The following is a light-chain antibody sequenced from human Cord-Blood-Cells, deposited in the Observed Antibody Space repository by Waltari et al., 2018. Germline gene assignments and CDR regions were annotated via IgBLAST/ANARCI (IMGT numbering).Light chain of an antibody. V-gene: IGKV1-8*01. J-gene: IGKJ2*03. CDR3: QQYYSYPYS. Sequence: AIRMTQSPSSFSASTGDRVTITCRASQGISSYLAWYQQKPGKAPKLLIYVASTLQSGVPSRFSGSGSGTDFTLTISCLQSEDFATYYCQQYYSYPYSFGQGTKLEIK. CDR2: VAS. CDR1: QGISSY.